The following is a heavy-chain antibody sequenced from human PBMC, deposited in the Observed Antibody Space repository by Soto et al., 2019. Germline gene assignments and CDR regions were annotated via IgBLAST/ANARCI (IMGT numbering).Heavy chain of an antibody. CDR2: MNPNSGNT. J-gene: IGHJ4*02. CDR1: GYTFTSYD. Sequence: QVQLVQSGAEVKKPGASVKVSCKASGYTFTSYDINWVRQATGQGLEWMGWMNPNSGNTGYAQKFQGRVTMSRNTSTSTAYMELSSLRSDDAAVYYCASEKVGANDYWGKGKLVTVSS. V-gene: IGHV1-8*01. CDR3: ASEKVGANDY. D-gene: IGHD1-26*01.